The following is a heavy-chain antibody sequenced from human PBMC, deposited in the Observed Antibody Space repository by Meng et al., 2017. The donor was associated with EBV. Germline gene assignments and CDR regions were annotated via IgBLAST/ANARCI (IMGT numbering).Heavy chain of an antibody. V-gene: IGHV1-2*06. CDR2: INPTRGGT. D-gene: IGHD6-19*01. Sequence: QVQLVQTGAEGKKPGASLKLPCEASGYTITGYYMHWVRQAPGQGLEWMERINPTRGGTNYAQKFQGRVTMTRDTSISTAYMELSRLRSDDTAVYYCARVGIAVAGTGNYWGQGTLVTVSS. J-gene: IGHJ4*02. CDR1: GYTITGYY. CDR3: ARVGIAVAGTGNY.